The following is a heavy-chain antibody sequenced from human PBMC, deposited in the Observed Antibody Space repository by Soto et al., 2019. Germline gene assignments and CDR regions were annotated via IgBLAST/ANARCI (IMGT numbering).Heavy chain of an antibody. CDR3: ASLMVVYCSSTSCAAGYYYYMDV. Sequence: ASVKVSCKASGYTFTSYGISWVRQAPGQGLEWMGWISAYNGNTNYAQKLQGRVTMTTDTSTSTAYMELRSLRSDDTAVYYCASLMVVYCSSTSCAAGYYYYMDVWGKGTTVTVSS. CDR2: ISAYNGNT. J-gene: IGHJ6*03. CDR1: GYTFTSYG. V-gene: IGHV1-18*01. D-gene: IGHD2-2*01.